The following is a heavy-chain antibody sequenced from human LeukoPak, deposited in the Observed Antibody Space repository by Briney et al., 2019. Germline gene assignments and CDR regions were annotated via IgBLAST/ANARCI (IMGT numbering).Heavy chain of an antibody. V-gene: IGHV3-48*03. CDR2: ISSSDSTI. J-gene: IGHJ4*02. D-gene: IGHD1-1*01. CDR1: GFTFSSYE. Sequence: QPGGSLRLSCAASGFTFSSYEMNWVRQAPGKGLEWVSYISSSDSTIYYADSVKGRFTISRDNAKNSLYLQMNSLRAEDTAVYYCARGRFGYNHDYWGQGTLVTVSS. CDR3: ARGRFGYNHDY.